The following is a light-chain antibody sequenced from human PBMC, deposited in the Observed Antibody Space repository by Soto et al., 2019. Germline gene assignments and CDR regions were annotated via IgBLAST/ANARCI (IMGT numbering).Light chain of an antibody. Sequence: VLTQSPATLSLSPGERATLSCRASQSVSSYLAWYQQKPGQAPRLLIYDTSNRATGVPARFSGSGSGTDFTLTISSLEPEDCAIYYCQQRQYWPQITLGQGTRLEIK. CDR1: QSVSSY. V-gene: IGKV3-11*01. J-gene: IGKJ5*01. CDR2: DTS. CDR3: QQRQYWPQIT.